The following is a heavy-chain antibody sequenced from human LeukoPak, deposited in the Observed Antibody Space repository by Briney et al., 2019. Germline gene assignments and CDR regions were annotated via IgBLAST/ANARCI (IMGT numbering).Heavy chain of an antibody. D-gene: IGHD1-1*01. CDR2: IRSIGYGETT. Sequence: PGRSLGLSCITSGFTFGDHAMTRVRQAPGKGLEWVGFIRSIGYGETTEYAPSVKGRFTISRDNSNSIAYLQVNSLNTEDTGIYYCARGPIQLWLHNGMDVWGPGTTVIVSS. CDR3: ARGPIQLWLHNGMDV. V-gene: IGHV3-49*04. J-gene: IGHJ6*02. CDR1: GFTFGDHA.